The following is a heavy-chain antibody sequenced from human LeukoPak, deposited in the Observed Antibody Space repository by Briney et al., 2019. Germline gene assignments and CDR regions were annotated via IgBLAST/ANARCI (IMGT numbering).Heavy chain of an antibody. J-gene: IGHJ4*02. CDR3: AKTPYSSSWYVFDY. Sequence: GESLKISCKGSGYSFTNYWIGWVRQMPGKGLELMGIIYPGDSDTRYSPSFQGQVTISADTSISTAYLQWSSLKASDSAISYCAKTPYSSSWYVFDYWGQGTLVTVSS. CDR1: GYSFTNYW. V-gene: IGHV5-51*01. CDR2: IYPGDSDT. D-gene: IGHD6-13*01.